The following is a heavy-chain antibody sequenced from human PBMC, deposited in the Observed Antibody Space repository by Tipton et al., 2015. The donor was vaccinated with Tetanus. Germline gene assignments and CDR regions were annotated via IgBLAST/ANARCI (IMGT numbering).Heavy chain of an antibody. Sequence: TLSLTCSVSGGSISSGGHYWGWIRQHPGKGLEWIGNIHYSGSTLYNPSLKSRVTISVDTSKNQFSLKLNSVTAADTAVYYCAREAAPPVFDIGGQGTMVPVSS. V-gene: IGHV4-31*03. CDR3: AREAAPPVFDI. CDR1: GGSISSGGHY. CDR2: IHYSGST. J-gene: IGHJ3*02.